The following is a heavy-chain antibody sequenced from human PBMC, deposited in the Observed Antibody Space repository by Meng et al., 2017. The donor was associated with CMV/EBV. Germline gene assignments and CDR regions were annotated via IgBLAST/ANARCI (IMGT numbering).Heavy chain of an antibody. D-gene: IGHD1-26*01. CDR1: GYVFTSYD. CDR3: ARSRVGAWTWFDP. V-gene: IGHV1-18*01. Sequence: ASVKVSCKASGYVFTSYDINWVRQTPGQGLEWLGWISVYKGDTNYAQKFQGRVTLTADTSTSTAYMELRGLRSDDTAVYYCARSRVGAWTWFDPWGQGTLVTVSS. J-gene: IGHJ5*02. CDR2: ISVYKGDT.